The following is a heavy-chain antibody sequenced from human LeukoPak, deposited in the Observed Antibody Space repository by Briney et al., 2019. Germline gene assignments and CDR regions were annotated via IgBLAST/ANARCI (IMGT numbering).Heavy chain of an antibody. CDR1: GFTFSSYA. CDR3: ARDHRTYGMDV. Sequence: GGSLRLSCAASGFTFSSYAMHWVRQAPGKGLEYVSVISSNGDSTYYANSVKGRFTTSRDNSKNTLYLQMGSLRAEDMAVYYCARDHRTYGMDVWGQGTTVTVSS. J-gene: IGHJ6*02. CDR2: ISSNGDST. D-gene: IGHD3-16*02. V-gene: IGHV3-64*01.